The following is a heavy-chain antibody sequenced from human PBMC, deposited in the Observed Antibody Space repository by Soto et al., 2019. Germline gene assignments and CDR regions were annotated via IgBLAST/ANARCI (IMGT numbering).Heavy chain of an antibody. D-gene: IGHD3-10*01. J-gene: IGHJ6*02. Sequence: EVQLLESGGGLVQPGGSLRLSCAASGFTFSSYAMSWVRQAPGKGLEWVSAISGSGGSTYYADSVKGRFTISRDNSKNTLYLQMNSLRAEDTAVYYCAKAYYYGSGSRAYYYYGMDVWGQGTTVTVSS. CDR3: AKAYYYGSGSRAYYYYGMDV. CDR2: ISGSGGST. V-gene: IGHV3-23*01. CDR1: GFTFSSYA.